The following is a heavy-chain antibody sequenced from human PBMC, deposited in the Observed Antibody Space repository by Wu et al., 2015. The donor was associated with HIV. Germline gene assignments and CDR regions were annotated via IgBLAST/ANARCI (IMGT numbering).Heavy chain of an antibody. CDR3: ARDGSLSALENWFDP. V-gene: IGHV1-18*01. D-gene: IGHD3-10*01. J-gene: IGHJ5*02. CDR2: ISTYNGNT. Sequence: QVQLLQSGAEVKKPGASVMVSCKASGYRFINYGINWVRQAPGQGLECLGWISTYNGNTNYVQKFQGRVTMTTDTSTSTAYMELRSLTSDDTAVYYCARDGSLSALENWFDPWGQGTLVTVSS. CDR1: GYRFINYG.